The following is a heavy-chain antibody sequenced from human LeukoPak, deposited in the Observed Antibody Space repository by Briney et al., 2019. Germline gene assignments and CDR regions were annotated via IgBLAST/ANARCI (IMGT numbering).Heavy chain of an antibody. J-gene: IGHJ4*02. V-gene: IGHV3-30*03. CDR3: AASACDY. CDR1: GFTFSSYG. Sequence: PGRSLRLSCAASGFTFSSYGMHWVRQAPGKGLEWVAVISYDGSNKYYADSVKGRFTIPRDNSKNTLYLQMNSLRAEDTAVYYCAASACDYWGQGTLVTVSS. D-gene: IGHD3-10*01. CDR2: ISYDGSNK.